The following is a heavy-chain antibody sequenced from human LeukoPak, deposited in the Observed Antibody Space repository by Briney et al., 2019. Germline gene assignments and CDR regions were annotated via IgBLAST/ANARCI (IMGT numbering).Heavy chain of an antibody. Sequence: SQTLSLTCAISGDSVSSNSAAWNWIRQSPSRGLGWLGRAYYRSKWYNDYAVSVKSRIIINPDTSKNQFSLQLNSVTLEDTAVYYCARGGQGDGYSADEAFDVWGQGTKVTVS. CDR2: AYYRSKWYN. J-gene: IGHJ3*01. CDR3: ARGGQGDGYSADEAFDV. CDR1: GDSVSSNSAA. V-gene: IGHV6-1*01. D-gene: IGHD5-24*01.